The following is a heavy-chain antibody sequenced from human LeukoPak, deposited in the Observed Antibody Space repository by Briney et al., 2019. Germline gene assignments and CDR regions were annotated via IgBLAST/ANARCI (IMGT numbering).Heavy chain of an antibody. V-gene: IGHV4-39*07. Sequence: SETLSLTCTVSGGSISSSSYYWGWIRQPPGKGLEWIGSIYYSGSTYYNPSLKSRVTISVDTSKNQFSLKLHSVTAADTAVYYCARAPYYATSGYSSVAFDIWGQGTMVTVSS. D-gene: IGHD3-22*01. CDR3: ARAPYYATSGYSSVAFDI. CDR2: IYYSGST. J-gene: IGHJ3*02. CDR1: GGSISSSSYY.